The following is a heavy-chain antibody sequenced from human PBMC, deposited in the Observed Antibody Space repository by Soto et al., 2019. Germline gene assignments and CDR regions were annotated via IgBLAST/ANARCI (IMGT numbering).Heavy chain of an antibody. CDR3: AKDLIRSMIVVVTSDAFDI. Sequence: GGSLRLSCAASGFTFSSYAMSWVRQAPGKGLEWVSAISGSGGSTYYADSVKGRFAISRDNSKNTLYLQMNSLRAEDTAVYYCAKDLIRSMIVVVTSDAFDIWGQGTMVTVSS. J-gene: IGHJ3*02. V-gene: IGHV3-23*01. CDR1: GFTFSSYA. D-gene: IGHD3-22*01. CDR2: ISGSGGST.